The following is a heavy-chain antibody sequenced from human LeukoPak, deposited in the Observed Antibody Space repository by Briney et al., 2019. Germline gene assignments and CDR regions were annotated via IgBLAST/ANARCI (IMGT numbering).Heavy chain of an antibody. Sequence: PGGSLRLSCAASGFTFSSYSMNWVRQAPGKGLEWVAVMYSGGSTDYADFVKGRFTISRDDSKNTLYFQMNSLRAEDTAVYYCARCYYYHPGAFEIWGQGTMVTVSS. CDR1: GFTFSSYS. J-gene: IGHJ3*02. CDR3: ARCYYYHPGAFEI. CDR2: MYSGGST. D-gene: IGHD3-22*01. V-gene: IGHV3-53*05.